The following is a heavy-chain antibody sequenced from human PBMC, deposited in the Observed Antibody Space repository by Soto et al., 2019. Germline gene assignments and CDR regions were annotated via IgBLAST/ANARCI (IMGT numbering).Heavy chain of an antibody. CDR1: GGTFNSYT. V-gene: IGHV1-69*02. D-gene: IGHD3-10*01. Sequence: QVQLVQSGPEVKKPGSSVKVSCTASGGTFNSYTLNWVRQAPGQRPEWVGRVNPIVGMSTSASKFQGRVTLTADKSTNRAYMDLAGLKSEDTGVYYFAASYGSGSKHFDSWGQGTLGTV. CDR3: AASYGSGSKHFDS. J-gene: IGHJ4*02. CDR2: VNPIVGMS.